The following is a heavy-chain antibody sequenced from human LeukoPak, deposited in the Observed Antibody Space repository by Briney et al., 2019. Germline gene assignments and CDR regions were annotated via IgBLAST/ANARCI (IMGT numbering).Heavy chain of an antibody. CDR2: MSGSGGST. Sequence: GGSLRLSCAASGFTFSSYAMSWVRQAPGKGLEWVSAMSGSGGSTYYEDSVKGRFTISRDNSKNTLYLQMNSLRAEDTAVYYCARRDGHSDPYFHYWGQGTLVTVSS. J-gene: IGHJ4*02. CDR3: ARRDGHSDPYFHY. CDR1: GFTFSSYA. V-gene: IGHV3-23*01. D-gene: IGHD5-24*01.